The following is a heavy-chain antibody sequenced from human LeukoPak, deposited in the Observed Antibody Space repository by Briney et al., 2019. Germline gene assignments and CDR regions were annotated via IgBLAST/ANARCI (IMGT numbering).Heavy chain of an antibody. CDR2: INPNSGGT. J-gene: IGHJ4*02. CDR3: ARGGVYCSSTSCYSTAFGY. V-gene: IGHV1-2*02. D-gene: IGHD2-2*01. Sequence: AASVKVSCKASGYTFTSYDINWVRQATGQGLEWMGWINPNSGGTNYAQKFQGRVTMTRDTSISTAYMELSRLRSDDTDVYYCARGGVYCSSTSCYSTAFGYWGQGTLVTVSS. CDR1: GYTFTSYD.